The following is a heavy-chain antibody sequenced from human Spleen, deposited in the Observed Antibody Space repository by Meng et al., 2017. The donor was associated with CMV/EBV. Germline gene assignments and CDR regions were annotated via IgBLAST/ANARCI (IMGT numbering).Heavy chain of an antibody. CDR1: GFTVSSNY. D-gene: IGHD6-13*01. V-gene: IGHV3-66*01. CDR2: IYSGGST. Sequence: SGAASGFTVSSNYMSWVRQAPGKGLEWVSVIYSGGSTYYADSVKGRFTISRDNSKNTLYLQMNSLRAEDTAVYYCARGGTAAAGTDYWGQGTLVTVSS. J-gene: IGHJ4*02. CDR3: ARGGTAAAGTDY.